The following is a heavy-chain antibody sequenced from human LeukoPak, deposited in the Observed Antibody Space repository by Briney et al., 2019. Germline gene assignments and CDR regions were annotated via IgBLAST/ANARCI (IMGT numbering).Heavy chain of an antibody. CDR1: GYTFTSYG. D-gene: IGHD6-13*01. Sequence: ASVKVSCKASGYTFTSYGISWVRQAPGQGLEWMGWISAYNGNTNYAQKLQGRVTMATDTSTSTAYMELRSLRSDDTAVYYCARIDVAAADYYFDYWGQGTLVTVSS. CDR2: ISAYNGNT. V-gene: IGHV1-18*01. CDR3: ARIDVAAADYYFDY. J-gene: IGHJ4*02.